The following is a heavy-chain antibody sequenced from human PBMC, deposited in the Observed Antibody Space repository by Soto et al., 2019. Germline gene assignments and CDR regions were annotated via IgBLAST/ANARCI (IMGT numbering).Heavy chain of an antibody. Sequence: PGGSLRLSCAASGFTFSSYAMSWVRQAPGKGLEWVSAISGSGGSTYYADSVKGRFTISRDNSKNTLYLQMNSLRAEDTAVYYCAKGSYDYYDSSGPHYFDYWGQGTLVTVYS. CDR3: AKGSYDYYDSSGPHYFDY. V-gene: IGHV3-23*01. CDR2: ISGSGGST. CDR1: GFTFSSYA. D-gene: IGHD3-22*01. J-gene: IGHJ4*02.